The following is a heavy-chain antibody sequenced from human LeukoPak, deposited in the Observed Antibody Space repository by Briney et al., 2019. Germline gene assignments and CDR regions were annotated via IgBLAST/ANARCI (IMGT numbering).Heavy chain of an antibody. CDR3: LPGQASSGWYHY. Sequence: GGSLRLFCAASGFTFSGSAMHWVRQSSGKGLEWVGRIRSKANSYATAYAASVKGSFNISRDDLNNTANLQINSRKTEDMAVYYCLPGQASSGWYHYWGQGTLVTVSS. J-gene: IGHJ4*02. V-gene: IGHV3-73*01. CDR2: IRSKANSYAT. CDR1: GFTFSGSA. D-gene: IGHD6-19*01.